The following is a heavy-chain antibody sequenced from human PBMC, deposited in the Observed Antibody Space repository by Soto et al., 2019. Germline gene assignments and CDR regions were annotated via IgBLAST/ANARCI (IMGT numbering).Heavy chain of an antibody. CDR1: GYTFTGYY. CDR2: INPNSGGT. Sequence: GASVKVSCKASGYTFTGYYMHWVRQAPGQGLEWMGWINPNSGGTNYAQKFQGRVTMTRDTSISTAYMELSRLRSDDTAVYYCARDDLAPGYCSGGSCPTGWFDPWGQGTLVTSPQ. D-gene: IGHD2-15*01. V-gene: IGHV1-2*02. J-gene: IGHJ5*02. CDR3: ARDDLAPGYCSGGSCPTGWFDP.